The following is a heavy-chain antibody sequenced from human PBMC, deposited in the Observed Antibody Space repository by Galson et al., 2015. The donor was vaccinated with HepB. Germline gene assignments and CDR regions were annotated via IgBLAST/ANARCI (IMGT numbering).Heavy chain of an antibody. J-gene: IGHJ4*02. D-gene: IGHD4-17*01. CDR3: ARERSAALRRTVTTLGY. CDR2: INPSGGST. CDR1: GYTFTSYY. Sequence: SVTVSCKASGYTFTSYYMHWVRQAPGQGLEWMGIINPSGGSTSYAQKFQGRVTMTRDTSTSTVYMELSSLRSEDTAVYYCARERSAALRRTVTTLGYWGQGTLVTVSS. V-gene: IGHV1-46*01.